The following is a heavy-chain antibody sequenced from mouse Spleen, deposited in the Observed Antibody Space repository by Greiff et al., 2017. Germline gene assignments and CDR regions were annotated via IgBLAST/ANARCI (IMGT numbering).Heavy chain of an antibody. CDR3: TTGGTTMVEDAMDY. Sequence: EVQLVESGAELVRPGASVKLSCTASGFNIKDYYMHWVKQRPEQGLEWIGRIDPEDGDTEYAPKFQGKASMTADTSSNTAYLQLSSLTSEDTAVYYCTTGGTTMVEDAMDYWGQGTSVTVSS. D-gene: IGHD1-1*01. CDR1: GFNIKDYY. CDR2: IDPEDGDT. V-gene: IGHV14-1*01. J-gene: IGHJ4*01.